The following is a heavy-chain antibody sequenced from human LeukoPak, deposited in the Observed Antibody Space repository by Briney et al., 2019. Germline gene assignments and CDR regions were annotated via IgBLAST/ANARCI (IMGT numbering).Heavy chain of an antibody. CDR1: GFTFGSYA. V-gene: IGHV3-30-3*01. CDR2: ISYDGSNK. CDR3: ASGVAAAGTMFDY. J-gene: IGHJ4*02. Sequence: GRSLRLSCAASGFTFGSYAMHWVRQAPGKGLEWVAVISYDGSNKYYADSVKGRFTISRDNSKNTLYLQMNSLRAEDTAVYYCASGVAAAGTMFDYWGQGTLVTVSS. D-gene: IGHD6-13*01.